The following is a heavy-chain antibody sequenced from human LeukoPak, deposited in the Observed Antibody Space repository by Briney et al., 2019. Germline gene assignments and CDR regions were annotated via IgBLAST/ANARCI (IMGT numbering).Heavy chain of an antibody. CDR1: GGTFSSYA. J-gene: IGHJ4*02. V-gene: IGHV1-69*13. CDR2: IIPIFGTA. CDR3: ARGYCSSTSCYAGHFDY. Sequence: ASVKVSCKASGGTFSSYAISWVRQAPGQGLEWMGGIIPIFGTANYAQKFQGRVTITADEFTSTAYMELSSLRSEDTAVYYCARGYCSSTSCYAGHFDYWGQGTLVTVSS. D-gene: IGHD2-2*01.